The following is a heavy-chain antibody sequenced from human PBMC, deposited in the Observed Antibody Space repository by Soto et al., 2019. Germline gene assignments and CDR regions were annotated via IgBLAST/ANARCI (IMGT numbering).Heavy chain of an antibody. V-gene: IGHV4-59*12. D-gene: IGHD1-26*01. Sequence: SETLSLPCSVSNGSISGFSCTWIRQPPGKILEWIGYIHYSGRTDYNPSLTSRATMSVDTSKNQFSLNLKSITAADTAVYYCVRVGVGIGNHFDSWGRGTLVTGSS. CDR1: NGSISGFS. J-gene: IGHJ4*02. CDR3: VRVGVGIGNHFDS. CDR2: IHYSGRT.